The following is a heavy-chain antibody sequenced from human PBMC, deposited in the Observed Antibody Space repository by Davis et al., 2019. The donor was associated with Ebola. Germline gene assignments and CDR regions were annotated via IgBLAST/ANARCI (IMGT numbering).Heavy chain of an antibody. CDR3: ARQEALYGSIDN. Sequence: GESLKISCQGSEYSFSDYWIGWVRQMPGKGLEWMGIIYPGDSDTRYSPSFQGQVTISADKSISTAYLQWSSLKASDTAMYYCARQEALYGSIDNWGQGTLVTVSS. CDR1: EYSFSDYW. V-gene: IGHV5-51*01. J-gene: IGHJ4*02. CDR2: IYPGDSDT. D-gene: IGHD6-13*01.